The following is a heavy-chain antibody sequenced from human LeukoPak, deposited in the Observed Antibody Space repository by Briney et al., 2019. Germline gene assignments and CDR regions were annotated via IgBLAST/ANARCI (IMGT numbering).Heavy chain of an antibody. D-gene: IGHD1-26*01. CDR1: GFTFSTYA. CDR2: MSYDGVDE. V-gene: IGHV3-30*04. Sequence: GGSLRLSCAASGFTFSTYALSWVRQAPGKGLEWVAVMSYDGVDEYYADSVKGRFTIFRDNSKDTLYLQLNALTADDTAVYYCATEWAGATRRFEHWGQGTLVTVSS. J-gene: IGHJ4*02. CDR3: ATEWAGATRRFEH.